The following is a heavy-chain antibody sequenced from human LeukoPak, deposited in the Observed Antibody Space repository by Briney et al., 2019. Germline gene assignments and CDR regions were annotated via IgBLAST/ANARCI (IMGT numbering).Heavy chain of an antibody. D-gene: IGHD3-10*01. CDR2: IYYSGST. V-gene: IGHV4-38-2*02. CDR3: ARASESYYGSGTILPDY. Sequence: PSETLSLTCTVSGYSISSGYYWGWIRQPPGKGLEWIGSIYYSGSTYYNPSLKSRVTISVDTSKNQFSLKLSSVTAADTAVYYCARASESYYGSGTILPDYWGQGTLVTVSS. J-gene: IGHJ4*02. CDR1: GYSISSGYY.